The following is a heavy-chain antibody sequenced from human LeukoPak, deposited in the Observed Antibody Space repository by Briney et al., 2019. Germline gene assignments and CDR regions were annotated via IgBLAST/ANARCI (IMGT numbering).Heavy chain of an antibody. CDR3: AKDGGGWYTSGWYYFDY. CDR1: GFTFNDFA. J-gene: IGHJ4*02. V-gene: IGHV3-23*01. CDR2: LSGSGRNT. Sequence: PGGSLRLSCAVSGFTFNDFAMSWVRQAPGEGLEWVSSLSGSGRNTYYADSVKGRFTISRDNSKNTLYLQMDSLRAEDTALYYCAKDGGGWYTSGWYYFDYWGQGILVTVSS. D-gene: IGHD6-19*01.